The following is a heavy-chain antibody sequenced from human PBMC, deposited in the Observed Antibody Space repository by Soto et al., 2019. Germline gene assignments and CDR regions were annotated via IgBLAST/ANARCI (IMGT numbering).Heavy chain of an antibody. V-gene: IGHV3-23*01. CDR3: AKTRSPDYIVVVVAATWLDP. J-gene: IGHJ5*02. Sequence: PGGSLRLSCAASGFTFSSYAMSWVRQAPGKGLEWVSAISGSGGSTYYADSVKGRFTISRDNSKNTLYLQMNSLRAEDTAVYYCAKTRSPDYIVVVVAATWLDPWGQGTLVTVSS. CDR1: GFTFSSYA. D-gene: IGHD2-15*01. CDR2: ISGSGGST.